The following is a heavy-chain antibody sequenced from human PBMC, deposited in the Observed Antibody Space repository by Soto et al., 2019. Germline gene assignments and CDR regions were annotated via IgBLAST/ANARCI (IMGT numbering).Heavy chain of an antibody. CDR3: ARGKDTAMAEDY. J-gene: IGHJ4*02. D-gene: IGHD5-18*01. CDR1: GFTFSSYA. Sequence: LRLSCAASGFTFSSYAMHWVRQAPGKGLEWVAVISYDGSNKYYADSVKGRFTISRDNSKNTLYLQMNSLRAEDTAVYYCARGKDTAMAEDYWGQGTLVNVSS. CDR2: ISYDGSNK. V-gene: IGHV3-30-3*01.